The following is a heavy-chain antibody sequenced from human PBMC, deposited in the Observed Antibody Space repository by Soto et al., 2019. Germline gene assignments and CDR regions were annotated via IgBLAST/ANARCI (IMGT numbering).Heavy chain of an antibody. Sequence: EVQLVESGGGLVKPGGSLRLSCAASGFTFSSYSMNWVRQVPGKGLEWVSSISSSSSYIYYADSVKGRFTISRDNAKNXLYLQMNSLRAEDTAVYYCARGAGYSSSGDNAYDIWGQGTMVTVSS. CDR1: GFTFSSYS. D-gene: IGHD6-13*01. CDR2: ISSSSSYI. J-gene: IGHJ3*02. CDR3: ARGAGYSSSGDNAYDI. V-gene: IGHV3-21*01.